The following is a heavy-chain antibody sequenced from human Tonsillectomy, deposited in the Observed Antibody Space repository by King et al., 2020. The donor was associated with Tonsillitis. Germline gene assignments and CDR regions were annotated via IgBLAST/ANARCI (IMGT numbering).Heavy chain of an antibody. CDR2: IWYDGSNK. Sequence: VQLVESGGGVVQPGRSLRLSCAASGFTFSSYGMHWVRQAPGKGLEWVAVIWYDGSNKYYTDSVKGRFTISRDNSKNTLYLQMNSPRAEDTAVYYCARDKGLVRGESYHYYGMDVWGQGNTVTVSS. V-gene: IGHV3-33*01. CDR3: ARDKGLVRGESYHYYGMDV. J-gene: IGHJ6*02. D-gene: IGHD3-10*01. CDR1: GFTFSSYG.